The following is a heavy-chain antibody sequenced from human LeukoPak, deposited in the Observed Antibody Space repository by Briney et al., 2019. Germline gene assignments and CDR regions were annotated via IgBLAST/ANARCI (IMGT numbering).Heavy chain of an antibody. CDR1: GFNFNCLA. D-gene: IGHD4-23*01. CDR2: IGDSGSGG. V-gene: IGHV3-23*01. J-gene: IGHJ4*02. Sequence: GGSLRLSCSASGFNFNCLAMSWIRQAPGKRLEWVSTIGDSGSGGSYADSVRGRFTISRDNSKNMVYLQMHSLRVDDSAVYYCSRIKYGGNSGYHFDYWGQGTLVTVSS. CDR3: SRIKYGGNSGYHFDY.